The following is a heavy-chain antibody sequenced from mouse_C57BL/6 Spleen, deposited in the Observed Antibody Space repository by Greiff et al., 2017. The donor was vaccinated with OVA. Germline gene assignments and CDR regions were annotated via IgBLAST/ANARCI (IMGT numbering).Heavy chain of an antibody. J-gene: IGHJ2*01. CDR2: IDPENGDT. D-gene: IGHD3-3*01. Sequence: EVKLVESGAELVRPGASVKLSCTASGFNIKDDYMHWVKQRPEQGLEWIGWIDPENGDTEYASKFQGKATITADTSSNTAYLQLSSLTSEDTAVYYCTTGPEGYWGQGTTLTVSS. CDR3: TTGPEGY. V-gene: IGHV14-4*01. CDR1: GFNIKDDY.